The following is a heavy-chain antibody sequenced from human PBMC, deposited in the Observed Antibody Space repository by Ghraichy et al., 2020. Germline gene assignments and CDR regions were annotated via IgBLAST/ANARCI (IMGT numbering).Heavy chain of an antibody. CDR3: ASSEGGAYYGSGPPGY. J-gene: IGHJ4*02. Sequence: SETLSLTCAVYGGSFSGYYWSWIRQPPGKGLEWIGEINHSGSTNYNPSLKSRVTISVDTSKNQFSLKLSSVTAADTAVYYCASSEGGAYYGSGPPGYGGQGTLVTVSS. CDR2: INHSGST. CDR1: GGSFSGYY. D-gene: IGHD3-10*01. V-gene: IGHV4-34*01.